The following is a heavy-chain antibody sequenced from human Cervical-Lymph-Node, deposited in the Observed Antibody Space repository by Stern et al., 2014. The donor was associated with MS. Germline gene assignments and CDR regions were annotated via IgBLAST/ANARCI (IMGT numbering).Heavy chain of an antibody. CDR1: GYTFTGYY. Sequence: AQLVESGAEVKKPGTSVKVSCKASGYTFTGYYMHWVRQAPGQGLEWMGWIYPNSGGTNSALKFQGRVTMTRDTSVSTAYMELSRLSSDDTAVYYCARKGDCGGDCYSLDYRGQGTLVTVS. J-gene: IGHJ4*02. D-gene: IGHD2-21*02. CDR3: ARKGDCGGDCYSLDY. CDR2: IYPNSGGT. V-gene: IGHV1-2*02.